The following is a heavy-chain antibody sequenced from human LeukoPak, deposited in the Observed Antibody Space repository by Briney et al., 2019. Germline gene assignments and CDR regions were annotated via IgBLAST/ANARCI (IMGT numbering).Heavy chain of an antibody. CDR3: ARITPAYDFWSGYNDAFDI. D-gene: IGHD3-3*01. CDR2: ISYDGSNK. J-gene: IGHJ3*02. Sequence: GRSLRLSCAASGFTFSSYAMHWVRQAPGKGLEWVAVISYDGSNKYYADSVKGRFTISRDNSKNTLYLQMNSLRAEDTAVYYCARITPAYDFWSGYNDAFDIWGQGTMVTVSS. V-gene: IGHV3-30-3*01. CDR1: GFTFSSYA.